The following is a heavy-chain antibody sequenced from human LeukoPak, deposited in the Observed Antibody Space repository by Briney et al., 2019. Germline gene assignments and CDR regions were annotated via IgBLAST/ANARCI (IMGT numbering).Heavy chain of an antibody. CDR3: ARSKVLRYFDLFDP. CDR2: IIPIFGTT. J-gene: IGHJ5*02. CDR1: GGTFSSSA. Sequence: SVKVSCKASGGTFSSSAISWVRQAPGQGLEWMGGIIPIFGTTNYAQKFQGRVTITTDESTSTAYMELSSLRSEDTAVYYCARSKVLRYFDLFDPWGQGTLVTVSS. V-gene: IGHV1-69*05. D-gene: IGHD3-9*01.